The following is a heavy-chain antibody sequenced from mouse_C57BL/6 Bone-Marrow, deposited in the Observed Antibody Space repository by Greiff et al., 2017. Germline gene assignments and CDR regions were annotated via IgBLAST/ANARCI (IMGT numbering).Heavy chain of an antibody. V-gene: IGHV5-6*01. Sequence: EVQLVESGGDLVKPGGSLKLSCAASGFTFSSYGMSWVRQTPDKRLEWVATISSGGSYTYYPDSVKGRFTISRDNAKNTLYLQMSSRKSEDTAMYYCARRGGGYAMDYWGQGTSVTVSS. CDR2: ISSGGSYT. CDR1: GFTFSSYG. CDR3: ARRGGGYAMDY. J-gene: IGHJ4*01.